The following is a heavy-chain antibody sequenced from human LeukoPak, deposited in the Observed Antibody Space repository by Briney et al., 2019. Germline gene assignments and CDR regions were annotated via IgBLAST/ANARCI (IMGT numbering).Heavy chain of an antibody. D-gene: IGHD2-21*02. Sequence: SETLSLTCAASGGSITSSNWWSWVRQTPGKGLEWIGEIYHSGSTNYNPSLKSRVTISVDKSKNQFSLNLNSVTAADTAVYYCARIVVVTAIRWFDPWGQGTLVTVSS. CDR2: IYHSGST. CDR1: GGSITSSNW. V-gene: IGHV4-4*02. J-gene: IGHJ5*02. CDR3: ARIVVVTAIRWFDP.